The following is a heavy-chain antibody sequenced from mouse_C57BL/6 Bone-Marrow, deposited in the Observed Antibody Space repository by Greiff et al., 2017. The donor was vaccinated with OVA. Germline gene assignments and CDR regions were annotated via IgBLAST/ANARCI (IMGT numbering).Heavy chain of an antibody. CDR3: ARAPYYDYDGYYFDY. V-gene: IGHV5-15*01. CDR2: ISNLAYSI. J-gene: IGHJ2*01. D-gene: IGHD2-4*01. Sequence: EVMLVESGGGLVQPGGSLKLSCAASGFTFSDYGMAWVRQAPRKGPEWVAFISNLAYSIYYADTVTGRFTISRENAKNTLYLEMSSLRSEDTAMYYCARAPYYDYDGYYFDYWGQGTTLTVSS. CDR1: GFTFSDYG.